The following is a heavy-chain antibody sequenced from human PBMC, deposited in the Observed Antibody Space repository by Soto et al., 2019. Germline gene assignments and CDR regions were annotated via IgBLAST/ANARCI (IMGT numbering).Heavy chain of an antibody. J-gene: IGHJ3*02. V-gene: IGHV3-21*01. CDR1: GFTFSSYS. CDR3: ARRIKVDTAMVRDAFDI. CDR2: ISSSSSYI. Sequence: GGSLRLSCAASGFTFSSYSMNWVRQAPGKGLEWVSSISSSSSYIYYADSVKGRFTISRDNAKNSLYLQMNSLRAEDTAVYYCARRIKVDTAMVRDAFDIWGQGTMVTVSS. D-gene: IGHD5-18*01.